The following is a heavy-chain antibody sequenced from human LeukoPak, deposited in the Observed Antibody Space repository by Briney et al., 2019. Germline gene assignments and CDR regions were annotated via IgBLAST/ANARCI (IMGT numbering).Heavy chain of an antibody. CDR2: LSGSGVNT. CDR3: AKGPSPVLGGGSYFDY. V-gene: IGHV3-23*01. D-gene: IGHD3-16*01. J-gene: IGHJ4*02. CDR1: GFTFSSYA. Sequence: GGSLRLSCAASGFTFSSYAMSWVRQAPGKGLEWVSVLSGSGVNTYYADSVKGRFTLSRDNSKNTLYLQMNSLRAEDTAVYYCAKGPSPVLGGGSYFDYWGQGTLVTVSS.